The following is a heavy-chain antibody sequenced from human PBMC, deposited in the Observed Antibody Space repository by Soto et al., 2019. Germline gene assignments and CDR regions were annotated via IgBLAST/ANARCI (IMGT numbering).Heavy chain of an antibody. CDR1: GGSISSSSYY. CDR3: ARDYGDYVLGFGFDY. V-gene: IGHV4-39*01. CDR2: IYYSGST. Sequence: SETLSLTCTVSGGSISSSSYYWGWIRQPPGKGLEWIGSIYYSGSTYYNPSLKSRVTISVDTSKNQFSLKLSSVTAADTAVYYCARDYGDYVLGFGFDYWGQGTLVTVSS. J-gene: IGHJ4*02. D-gene: IGHD4-17*01.